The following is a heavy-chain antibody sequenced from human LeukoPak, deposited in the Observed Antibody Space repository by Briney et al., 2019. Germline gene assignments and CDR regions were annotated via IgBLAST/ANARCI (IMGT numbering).Heavy chain of an antibody. Sequence: GGSLRLSCAASGFTFSSYAMSWVRQAPGKGLEWVSAISGSGGSTYYADSVKGRFTISRDNSKNTLYLQMNSLRAEDTAVYYCAKDGVAYCGGDCYSDYWGQGTLVTVSS. V-gene: IGHV3-23*01. J-gene: IGHJ4*02. CDR3: AKDGVAYCGGDCYSDY. CDR2: ISGSGGST. D-gene: IGHD2-21*01. CDR1: GFTFSSYA.